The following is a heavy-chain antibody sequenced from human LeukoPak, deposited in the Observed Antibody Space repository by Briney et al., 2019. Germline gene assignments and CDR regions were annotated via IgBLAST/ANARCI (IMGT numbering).Heavy chain of an antibody. J-gene: IGHJ4*02. D-gene: IGHD1-26*01. CDR1: GFTVISNL. V-gene: IGHV3-53*01. CDR3: ARASRPLVGAPNGPVDY. Sequence: GGSLRLSCAASGFTVISNLMTWVRQSPGRGLEWLSSIYSGGATYYADSVKGRFTISRDNAKNSLYLQMNSLRAEDTAVYYCARASRPLVGAPNGPVDYWGQGTLVTVSS. CDR2: IYSGGAT.